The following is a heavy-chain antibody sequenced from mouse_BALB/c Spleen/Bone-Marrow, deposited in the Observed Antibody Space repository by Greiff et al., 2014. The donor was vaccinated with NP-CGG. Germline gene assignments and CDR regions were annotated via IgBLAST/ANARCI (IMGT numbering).Heavy chain of an antibody. CDR1: GFTFSDYY. J-gene: IGHJ4*01. D-gene: IGHD2-14*01. CDR2: ISDGGSYT. CDR3: ARDRAYYRYDGYYYAMDY. Sequence: EVQRVESGGGLVKPGGSLKLSCAAPGFTFSDYYMYWVRQTPEKRLEWVAIISDGGSYTYYPDSVKGRFTISRDNAKNNLYLQMSSLKSDDTAMYYCARDRAYYRYDGYYYAMDYWGQGTSVTVSS. V-gene: IGHV5-4*02.